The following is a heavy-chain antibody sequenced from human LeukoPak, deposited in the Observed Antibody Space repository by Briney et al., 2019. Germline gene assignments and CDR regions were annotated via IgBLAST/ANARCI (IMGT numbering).Heavy chain of an antibody. CDR2: INPNSGGT. D-gene: IGHD7-27*01. V-gene: IGHV1-2*02. J-gene: IGHJ4*02. CDR3: ARLTGDREFDY. CDR1: GYTFTGCY. Sequence: ASVKVSCKASGYTFTGCYMHWVRQAPGQGLEWMGWINPNSGGTRYTQKFQDRVTMTRDTSISTAYMDLSRLTFDDTAVYYCARLTGDREFDYWGQGTLVTVSS.